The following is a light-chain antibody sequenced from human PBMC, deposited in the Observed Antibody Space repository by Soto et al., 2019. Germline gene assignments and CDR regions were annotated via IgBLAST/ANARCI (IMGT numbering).Light chain of an antibody. CDR3: QQRSTWPXXXT. V-gene: IGKV3-11*01. J-gene: IGKJ2*01. CDR1: QRLSTY. CDR2: DTS. Sequence: DIVLTQSPATLSLSPGERATLSCRASQRLSTYLAWYQQKPGQAPRLLIYDTSKRATGVPTRFSGSGSGTDFALTITSLEPXXXXLYYCQQRSTWPXXXTFGQGTXXXIK.